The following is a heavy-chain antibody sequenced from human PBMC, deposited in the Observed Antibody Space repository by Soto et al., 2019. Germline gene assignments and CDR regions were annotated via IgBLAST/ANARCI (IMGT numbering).Heavy chain of an antibody. Sequence: QVQLQQWGAGLLKPSETLSLTCAVYGGSFSGYYWSWIRQPPGKGLEWIGEINHSGSTNYNPSLKSRVTISVDTSKNQFSRKLSSVTAADTAVYYCARGYCTNGVCFFSNWFDPWGQGTLGTVSS. CDR1: GGSFSGYY. V-gene: IGHV4-34*01. D-gene: IGHD2-8*01. CDR3: ARGYCTNGVCFFSNWFDP. J-gene: IGHJ5*02. CDR2: INHSGST.